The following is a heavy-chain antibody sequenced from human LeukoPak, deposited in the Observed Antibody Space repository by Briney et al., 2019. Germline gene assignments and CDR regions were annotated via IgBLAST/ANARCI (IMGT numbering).Heavy chain of an antibody. D-gene: IGHD2-2*01. CDR2: IPYDGSNI. CDR3: AKDMDCSSIICNSTNYFDY. Sequence: GGSLRLSCVASGFTFNNYGMHWVRQAPGKGLEWVADIPYDGSNIYYGDSVKGRFTISRDNSENTLYLQMNSLGAEDTAVYYCAKDMDCSSIICNSTNYFDYWGQGTPVTVSS. CDR1: GFTFNNYG. V-gene: IGHV3-30*18. J-gene: IGHJ4*02.